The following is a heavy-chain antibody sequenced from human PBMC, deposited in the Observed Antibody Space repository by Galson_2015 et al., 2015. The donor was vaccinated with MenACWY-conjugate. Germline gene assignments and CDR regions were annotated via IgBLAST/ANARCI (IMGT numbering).Heavy chain of an antibody. D-gene: IGHD5-18*01. CDR1: GSTFSNYA. V-gene: IGHV1-3*01. CDR2: INVGSGNT. Sequence: SVKVSCKASGSTFSNYAMHWLRQAPGQGLEYMGWINVGSGNTRSSQKFQDRVTITTDTSATTAYMELSSLRSEDTAVYYCASARLGYSYDYFDPWGQGTLVAVSS. CDR3: ASARLGYSYDYFDP. J-gene: IGHJ5*02.